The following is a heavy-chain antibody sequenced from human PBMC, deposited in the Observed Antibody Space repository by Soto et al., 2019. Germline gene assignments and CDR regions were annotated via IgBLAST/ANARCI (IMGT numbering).Heavy chain of an antibody. J-gene: IGHJ6*01. Sequence: QVQLVESGGGVVQPGRSLRLSCAASGFTFSSYGMHWVRQAPGKGLEWVAVISYDGSNKYYADSVKGRFTISRDNSKNALYLPTTKLSAEDTAVYYCPKDRSARLYCGMDVWGQGTTVTVSS. CDR3: PKDRSARLYCGMDV. D-gene: IGHD6-6*01. CDR1: GFTFSSYG. V-gene: IGHV3-30*18. CDR2: ISYDGSNK.